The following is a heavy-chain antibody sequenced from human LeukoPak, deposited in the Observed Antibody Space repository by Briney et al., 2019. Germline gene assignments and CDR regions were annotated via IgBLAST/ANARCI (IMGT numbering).Heavy chain of an antibody. CDR1: GFTFDDYG. J-gene: IGHJ1*01. V-gene: IGHV3-20*04. D-gene: IGHD3-22*01. CDR2: INWNGGST. CDR3: ARSDYDSSGYYRTHFQH. Sequence: PGGPLRLSCAASGFTFDDYGMSWVRQAPGKGLEWVSGINWNGGSTGYADSVKGRFTISRDNAKNSLYLQMNSLRAEDTALYYCARSDYDSSGYYRTHFQHWGQGTLVTVSS.